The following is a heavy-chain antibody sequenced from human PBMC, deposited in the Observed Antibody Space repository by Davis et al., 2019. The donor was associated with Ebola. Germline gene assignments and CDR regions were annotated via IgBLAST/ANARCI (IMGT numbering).Heavy chain of an antibody. CDR2: INTITGNP. Sequence: AASVKVSCKASGYIFTSYAMNWVRQAPGQGLEYMGWINTITGNPTYAQGFTGRFVFSLDTSVSTAYLQITSLMPDDTAVYYCARGDWFDPWGQGTLVTVSS. J-gene: IGHJ5*02. V-gene: IGHV7-4-1*02. CDR1: GYIFTSYA. CDR3: ARGDWFDP.